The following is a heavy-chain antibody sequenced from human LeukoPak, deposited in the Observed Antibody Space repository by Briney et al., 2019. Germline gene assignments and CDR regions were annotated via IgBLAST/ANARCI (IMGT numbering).Heavy chain of an antibody. Sequence: SETLSLTCTVSGGSISSYYWSWIRQPPGKGLEWIGYVYYSGSTNYNPSLKSRVTISLDMSKNQFSLKLSSVTAADTAVYYCARTIRSRTIDYWGQGTLVTVSS. D-gene: IGHD2-2*02. V-gene: IGHV4-59*08. CDR1: GGSISSYY. CDR3: ARTIRSRTIDY. CDR2: VYYSGST. J-gene: IGHJ4*02.